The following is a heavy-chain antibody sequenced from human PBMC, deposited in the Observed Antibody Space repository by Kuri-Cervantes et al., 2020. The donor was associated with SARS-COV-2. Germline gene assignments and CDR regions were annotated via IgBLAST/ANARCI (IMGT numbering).Heavy chain of an antibody. CDR1: GFTFSSYW. CDR3: ARVVVWVVAATYNWFDP. D-gene: IGHD2-15*01. Sequence: GGSLRLSCAASGFTFSSYWMSWVRQAPGKGLEWVANIKQDGSEKYYVDSVKGRFTISRDNAKNSLYLQMNSLRAEDTAVYYCARVVVWVVAATYNWFDPWGQGTLVTVSS. J-gene: IGHJ5*02. V-gene: IGHV3-7*05. CDR2: IKQDGSEK.